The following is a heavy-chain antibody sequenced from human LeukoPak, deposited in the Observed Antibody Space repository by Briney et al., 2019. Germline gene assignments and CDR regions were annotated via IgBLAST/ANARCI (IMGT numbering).Heavy chain of an antibody. J-gene: IGHJ4*02. V-gene: IGHV5-51*01. CDR3: ARRIAAAGTIFDY. D-gene: IGHD6-13*01. Sequence: GESLKISCKGSGHSFTSYWIGWVRQMPGKGLEWMGIIYPGDSDTRYSPSFQGQVTISADKSISTAYLQWSSLKASDTAMYYCARRIAAAGTIFDYWGQGTLVTVSS. CDR1: GHSFTSYW. CDR2: IYPGDSDT.